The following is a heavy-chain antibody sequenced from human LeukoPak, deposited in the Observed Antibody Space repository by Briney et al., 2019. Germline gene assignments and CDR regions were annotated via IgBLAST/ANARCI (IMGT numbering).Heavy chain of an antibody. J-gene: IGHJ4*02. CDR3: ARGPTYYDSSGQVPFDY. V-gene: IGHV3-48*01. CDR1: GFTFSSYS. CDR2: ISGSSSTI. Sequence: GGSLRLSCAASGFTFSSYSMNWVRQAPGKGLEWGSYISGSSSTIYYADSVKGRFTISRDNGKNTLYLQMNSLRAEDTAVYYCARGPTYYDSSGQVPFDYWGQGTLVTVSS. D-gene: IGHD3-22*01.